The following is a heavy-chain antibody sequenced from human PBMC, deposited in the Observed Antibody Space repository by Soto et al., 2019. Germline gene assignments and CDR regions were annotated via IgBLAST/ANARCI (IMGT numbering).Heavy chain of an antibody. V-gene: IGHV1-3*01. CDR2: INAGNGNT. CDR3: ARGGSLYWYFDL. J-gene: IGHJ2*01. CDR1: GYTFTNYA. D-gene: IGHD5-12*01. Sequence: ASVKVSSKASGYTFTNYAMHWVRQAPGQRLEWMGWINAGNGNTKYSQKFQGRVTITRDTSASTAYMELSSLRSEDTAVYYCARGGSLYWYFDLRGRGTLVTRSS.